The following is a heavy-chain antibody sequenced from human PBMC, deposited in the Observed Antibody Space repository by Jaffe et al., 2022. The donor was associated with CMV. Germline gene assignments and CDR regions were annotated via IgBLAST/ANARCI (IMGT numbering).Heavy chain of an antibody. CDR3: ARGERGYTLGPSYYYGMDV. CDR1: GGSVSSGSYW. D-gene: IGHD5-18*01. V-gene: IGHV4-61*01. J-gene: IGHJ6*02. CDR2: ASYSGST. Sequence: QVQLQESGPGLVKPSETLSLICSVSGGSVSSGSYWWSWIRQPPGKGLEWIGYASYSGSTNYNPSLKSRVTISVDTSKNQFSLKLNSVTAADTAVYFCARGERGYTLGPSYYYGMDVWGQGTTVTVSS.